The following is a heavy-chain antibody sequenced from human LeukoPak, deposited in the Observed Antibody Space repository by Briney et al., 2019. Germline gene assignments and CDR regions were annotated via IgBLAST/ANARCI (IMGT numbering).Heavy chain of an antibody. V-gene: IGHV4-30-2*01. Sequence: PSQTLSLTCAVSGGSISSGGYSWSWIRQPPGTGLEWIGYIYHSGSTYYNPSLKSRVTISVDRSKNQFSLKLSSVTAADTAVYYCARGPDYGRNDYWGQGTLVTVSS. D-gene: IGHD4/OR15-4a*01. J-gene: IGHJ4*02. CDR2: IYHSGST. CDR3: ARGPDYGRNDY. CDR1: GGSISSGGYS.